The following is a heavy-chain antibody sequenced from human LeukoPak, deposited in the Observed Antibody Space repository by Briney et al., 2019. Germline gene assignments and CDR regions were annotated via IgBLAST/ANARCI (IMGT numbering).Heavy chain of an antibody. J-gene: IGHJ5*02. CDR1: GASISSHY. V-gene: IGHV4-59*11. CDR3: AKVAVTGYNWFDP. CDR2: FYHSGDT. Sequence: SETLSLTCTVSGASISSHYWAWIRQPPGKGLEWVGYFYHSGDTNHNPSLKSRVTMSLDTSKNQFSLKLSSVAAADTAVYYCAKVAVTGYNWFDPWGQGTLVTVSS. D-gene: IGHD2-21*02.